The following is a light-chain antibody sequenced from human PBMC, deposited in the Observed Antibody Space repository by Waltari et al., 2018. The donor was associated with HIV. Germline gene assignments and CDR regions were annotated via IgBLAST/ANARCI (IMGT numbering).Light chain of an antibody. CDR1: HSNIRRTS. CDR3: ATWDNSLNGPV. V-gene: IGLV1-44*01. Sequence: QSVLPQPHSASGTPGQRVTISCSAGHSNIRRTSVSWYQHLPGTAPELLIYNNNQRPSGVPDRFSGSKSGASASLAISGLQSEDEADYYCATWDNSLNGPVFGGGTKLTVL. J-gene: IGLJ3*02. CDR2: NNN.